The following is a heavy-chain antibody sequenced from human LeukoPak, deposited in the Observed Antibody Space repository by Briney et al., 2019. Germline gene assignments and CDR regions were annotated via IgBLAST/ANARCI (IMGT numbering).Heavy chain of an antibody. CDR1: GGSISSSSYC. Sequence: SETLSLTCTVSGGSISSSSYCWGWIRQPPGKGLEWIGSIYYSGSTYYNPSLKSRVTISVDTSKNQFSLKLSSVTAADTAVYYCTRQHRWLQHFDYWGQGTLVTVSS. CDR3: TRQHRWLQHFDY. CDR2: IYYSGST. D-gene: IGHD5-24*01. J-gene: IGHJ4*02. V-gene: IGHV4-39*01.